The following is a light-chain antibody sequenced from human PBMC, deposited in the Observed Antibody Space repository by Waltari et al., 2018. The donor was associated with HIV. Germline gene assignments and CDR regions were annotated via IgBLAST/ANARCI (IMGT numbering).Light chain of an antibody. Sequence: QSALTQPASVSGSPRQSITSSCSGTRSAVGGYNYVSWYQQHPGKAPKLMIYDVNNPPSGVSNRFSGSKSGNTASLTISGLQAEDESDYYCSSYTSSTTWVFGGGTKLTVL. V-gene: IGLV2-14*03. CDR2: DVN. J-gene: IGLJ3*02. CDR1: RSAVGGYNY. CDR3: SSYTSSTTWV.